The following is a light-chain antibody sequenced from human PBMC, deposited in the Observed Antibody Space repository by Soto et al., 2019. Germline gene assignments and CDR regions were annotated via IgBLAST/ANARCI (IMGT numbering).Light chain of an antibody. V-gene: IGKV3-15*01. CDR3: QPYNNWPLT. J-gene: IGKJ4*01. CDR1: QGIGDT. Sequence: EVVMRQSPATPSVSPGEGATLASRASQGIGDTLAWYQHKPGQTPRLLIYDTSTRATGVPPTCSGSRSGAEFTLTINSLQSEDFAGYYCQPYNNWPLTYSGGTKVESK. CDR2: DTS.